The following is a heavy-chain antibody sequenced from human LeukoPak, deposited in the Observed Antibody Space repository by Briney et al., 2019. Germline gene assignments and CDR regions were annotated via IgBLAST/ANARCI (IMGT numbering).Heavy chain of an antibody. CDR3: ARSPMKYSSWYTPPDFDY. D-gene: IGHD6-13*01. J-gene: IGHJ4*02. CDR1: GGTFSSYA. CDR2: IIPIFGTA. V-gene: IGHV1-69*13. Sequence: ASVKVSCKASGGTFSSYAISWVRQAPGQGLEWMGGIIPIFGTANYAQKFQGRVTITADESTSTAYMELSSLRSEDTAVYYCARSPMKYSSWYTPPDFDYWGQGTLVTVSS.